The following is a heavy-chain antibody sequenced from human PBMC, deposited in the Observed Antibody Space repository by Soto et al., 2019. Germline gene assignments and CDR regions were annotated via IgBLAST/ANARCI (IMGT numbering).Heavy chain of an antibody. Sequence: GGSLRLSCAASGFTFSSYAMSWVRQAPGKGLEWVSAISGSGGSTYYADSVKGRFTISRDNSKNTLYLQMNSLRAEDTAVYYCAKWGDYYGSGSYYKEAAYYYYGMDVWGQGATVTVSS. CDR3: AKWGDYYGSGSYYKEAAYYYYGMDV. D-gene: IGHD3-10*01. J-gene: IGHJ6*02. CDR2: ISGSGGST. V-gene: IGHV3-23*01. CDR1: GFTFSSYA.